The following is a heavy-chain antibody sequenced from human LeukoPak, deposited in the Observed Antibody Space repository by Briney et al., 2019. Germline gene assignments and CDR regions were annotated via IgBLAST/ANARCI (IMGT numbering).Heavy chain of an antibody. CDR1: GYTFTNYG. J-gene: IGHJ4*02. Sequence: ASVKVSCKASGYTFTNYGISWVRQAPGQGLEWVGWISAYNGNTNYAQNLQDRVTMTTGTSTSAAYMELRSLISDDTAVYYCAREGPVAVAGLDYWGQGTLVTVSS. D-gene: IGHD6-19*01. CDR3: AREGPVAVAGLDY. CDR2: ISAYNGNT. V-gene: IGHV1-18*01.